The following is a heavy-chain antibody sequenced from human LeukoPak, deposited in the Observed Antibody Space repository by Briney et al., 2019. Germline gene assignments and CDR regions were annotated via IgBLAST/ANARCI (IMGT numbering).Heavy chain of an antibody. D-gene: IGHD3-3*01. CDR2: INHSGST. CDR3: ARKIISPTYYDFWSGYRYDAFDI. CDR1: GGSFSGYY. Sequence: SETLSLTCAVYGGSFSGYYWSWIRQPPGKGLEWIGEINHSGSTNYNPSLKSRVTISVDTSKNQFSLKLSSVTAADTAVYYCARKIISPTYYDFWSGYRYDAFDIWGQGTMVTVSS. J-gene: IGHJ3*02. V-gene: IGHV4-34*01.